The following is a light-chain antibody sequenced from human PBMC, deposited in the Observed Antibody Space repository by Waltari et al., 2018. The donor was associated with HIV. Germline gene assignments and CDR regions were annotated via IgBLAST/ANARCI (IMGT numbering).Light chain of an antibody. Sequence: AIQMTQSPLSLSASVGDRVTITCRASQAIGNDLDWYQQKPGKDPKLLIYGASTLQSGVPSRFSGSGSVTDFTLTISRLQPEDFATYFCLQDYNYPWTFGQGTKVEIK. CDR3: LQDYNYPWT. CDR2: GAS. CDR1: QAIGND. V-gene: IGKV1-6*01. J-gene: IGKJ1*01.